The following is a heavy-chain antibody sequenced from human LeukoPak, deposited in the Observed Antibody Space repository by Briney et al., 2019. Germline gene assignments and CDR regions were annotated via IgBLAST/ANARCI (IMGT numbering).Heavy chain of an antibody. D-gene: IGHD3-22*01. J-gene: IGHJ4*02. CDR1: GGTFSSYA. V-gene: IGHV1-69*04. CDR2: IIPILGIA. CDR3: ARDCDMIVPPDSDY. Sequence: SVKVSCKASGGTFSSYAISWVRQAPGQGLEWMGRIIPILGIANYAQKFQGRVTITADKSTSTAYMELSSLRSEDTAVYYCARDCDMIVPPDSDYWGQGTLVTVSS.